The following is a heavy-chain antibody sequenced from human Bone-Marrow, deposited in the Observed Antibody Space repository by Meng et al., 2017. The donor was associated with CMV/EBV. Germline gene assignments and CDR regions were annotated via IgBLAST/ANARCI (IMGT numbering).Heavy chain of an antibody. Sequence: SETLSLTCTVSGGSISSYYWSWIRQPPGKGLEWIGYIYYSGSTNYNPSLKSRVTISVDTSKNQFSLKLSSVTAADTAVYYCARDHDYSSPDYWGQGNLVTVSS. CDR1: GGSISSYY. V-gene: IGHV4-59*01. J-gene: IGHJ4*02. CDR2: IYYSGST. CDR3: ARDHDYSSPDY. D-gene: IGHD4-11*01.